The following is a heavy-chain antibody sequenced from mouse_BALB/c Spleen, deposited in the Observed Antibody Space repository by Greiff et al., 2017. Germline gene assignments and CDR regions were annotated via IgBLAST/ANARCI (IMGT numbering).Heavy chain of an antibody. D-gene: IGHD2-1*01. Sequence: VKLMESGAELVRPGSSVKISCKASGYAFSSYWMNWVKQRPGQGLEWIGQIYPGDGDTNYYGKFKGKATLTADKSSSTAYMQLSSLTSEDSAVYFCARKGGNYYFDYWGQGTTLTVSS. J-gene: IGHJ2*01. CDR3: ARKGGNYYFDY. CDR2: IYPGDGDT. V-gene: IGHV1-80*01. CDR1: GYAFSSYW.